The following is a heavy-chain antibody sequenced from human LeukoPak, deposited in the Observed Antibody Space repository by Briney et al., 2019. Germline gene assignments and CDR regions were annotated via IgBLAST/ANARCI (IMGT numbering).Heavy chain of an antibody. CDR2: IRNDGNND. D-gene: IGHD1-26*01. CDR3: AKARNSGSPYYFDK. CDR1: GFTFRTYG. J-gene: IGHJ4*02. Sequence: PGGSLRLSCAASGFTFRTYGMHWVRQAPGKGLEWVAFIRNDGNNDYYSDSVKGRFTISRDSSKNTLYLQMNSLRDEDTAVYYCAKARNSGSPYYFDKWGLGTLVTVSS. V-gene: IGHV3-30*02.